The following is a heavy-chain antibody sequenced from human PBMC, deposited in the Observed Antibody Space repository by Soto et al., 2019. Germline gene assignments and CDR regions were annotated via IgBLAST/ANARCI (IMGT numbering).Heavy chain of an antibody. CDR3: AHRRIGLEGSMRYFDY. V-gene: IGHV2-5*02. Sequence: QITLKESGPTLVKPTQTLTLTCACSGFSLSTRGVGVGWIRQPPGKALEWLALIYWDGDKRYSPSLESRLTITKDTSKNQVVLTMTDVDPVDTATYYCAHRRIGLEGSMRYFDYWGQGTLVTVSS. D-gene: IGHD3-22*01. CDR1: GFSLSTRGVG. CDR2: IYWDGDK. J-gene: IGHJ4*02.